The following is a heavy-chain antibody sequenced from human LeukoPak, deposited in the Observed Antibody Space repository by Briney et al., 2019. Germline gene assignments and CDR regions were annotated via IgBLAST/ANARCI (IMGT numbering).Heavy chain of an antibody. CDR2: ISSSSSYI. D-gene: IGHD3/OR15-3a*01. CDR3: ARAARTGRLGYYFDY. Sequence: GGSLRLSCAASGFXFSSYSMNWVRQAPGKGLEWVSSISSSSSYIYYADSVKGRFTISRDNAKNSLYLQMNSLRAEDTAVYYCARAARTGRLGYYFDYWGQGTLVTVSS. V-gene: IGHV3-21*01. J-gene: IGHJ4*02. CDR1: GFXFSSYS.